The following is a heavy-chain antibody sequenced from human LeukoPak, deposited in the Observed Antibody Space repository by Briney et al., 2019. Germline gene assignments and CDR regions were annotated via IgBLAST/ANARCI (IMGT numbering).Heavy chain of an antibody. D-gene: IGHD1-1*01. CDR2: IIPIFGTA. Sequence: ASVKVSCKASGGTFSSYAISWVRQAPGQGLEWMGGIIPIFGTANYAQKFQGRVTITTDESTSTAYMELSSLRSEDTAVYYCARVHVELKNWFDPWGQGTLVTVSS. CDR3: ARVHVELKNWFDP. V-gene: IGHV1-69*05. J-gene: IGHJ5*02. CDR1: GGTFSSYA.